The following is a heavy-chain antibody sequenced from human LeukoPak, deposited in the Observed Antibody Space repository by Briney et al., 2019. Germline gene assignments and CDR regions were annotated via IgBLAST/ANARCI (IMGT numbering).Heavy chain of an antibody. D-gene: IGHD2-21*02. J-gene: IGHJ6*02. CDR2: IKRKIEGGTT. CDR3: TADRVVTSDYAMDV. V-gene: IGHV3-15*01. Sequence: GGSLRLSCAGPGFTFKNAWMNWVRQAPGKGLEWVGRIKRKIEGGTTDYAAPVNGRLTVSTDDSETTLYLQMDSLKTEDTGVYYCTADRVVTSDYAMDVWGRGTTVTVSS. CDR1: GFTFKNAW.